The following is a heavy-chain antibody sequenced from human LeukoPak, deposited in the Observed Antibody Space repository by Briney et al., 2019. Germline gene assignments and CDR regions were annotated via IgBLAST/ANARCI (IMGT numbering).Heavy chain of an antibody. CDR1: GFTFSRSA. CDR3: TTSYYDFWSGYSASDY. D-gene: IGHD3-3*01. Sequence: PGGSLRLSCAASGFTFSRSAMHWVRQAPGKGLEWVALISYDGNKTYYVDSVKGRFTISRDNSKNTLYLQMNSLKTEDTAVYYCTTSYYDFWSGYSASDYWGQGTLVTVSS. J-gene: IGHJ4*02. V-gene: IGHV3-30*04. CDR2: ISYDGNKT.